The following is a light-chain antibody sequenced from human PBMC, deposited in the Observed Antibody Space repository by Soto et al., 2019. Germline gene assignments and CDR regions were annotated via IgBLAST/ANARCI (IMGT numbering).Light chain of an antibody. CDR2: DAS. CDR1: QTISSW. CDR3: QQYNSYST. J-gene: IGKJ1*01. V-gene: IGKV1-5*01. Sequence: DIKMTQSPSTLSGSVGDRVTITCRASQTISSWLAWYQQKPGKAPKLLIYDASSLESGVPSRFSGSGSGTEFTLTISSLQPDDFATYYCQQYNSYSTFGQGTKVDIK.